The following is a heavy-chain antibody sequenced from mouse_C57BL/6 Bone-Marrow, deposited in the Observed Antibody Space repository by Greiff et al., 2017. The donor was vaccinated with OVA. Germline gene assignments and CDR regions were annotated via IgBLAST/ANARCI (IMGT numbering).Heavy chain of an antibody. V-gene: IGHV2-5*01. J-gene: IGHJ2*01. CDR1: GFSLTSYG. D-gene: IGHD2-5*01. CDR3: AKAAYYSNYVGY. CDR2: IWRGGST. Sequence: VKLQESGPGLVQPSQSLSITCTVSGFSLTSYGVHWVRQSPGKGLEWLGVIWRGGSTDYNAAFMSRLSITKDNSKSQVFFKMNSLQADDTAIYYCAKAAYYSNYVGYWGQGTTLTVSS.